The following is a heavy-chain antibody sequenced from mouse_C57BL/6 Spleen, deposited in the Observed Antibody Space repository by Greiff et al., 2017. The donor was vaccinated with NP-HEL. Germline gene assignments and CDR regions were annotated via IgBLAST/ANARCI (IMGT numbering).Heavy chain of an antibody. V-gene: IGHV1-82*01. CDR3: AREVVVATRGYFDV. D-gene: IGHD1-1*01. CDR2: IYPGDGDT. J-gene: IGHJ1*03. Sequence: VQLQQSGPELVKPGASVKISCKASGYAFSSSWMNWVKQRPGKGLEWIGRIYPGDGDTNYNGKFKGKATLTADKSSSTAYMQLSSLTSEDSAVYFCAREVVVATRGYFDVWGTGTTVTVSS. CDR1: GYAFSSSW.